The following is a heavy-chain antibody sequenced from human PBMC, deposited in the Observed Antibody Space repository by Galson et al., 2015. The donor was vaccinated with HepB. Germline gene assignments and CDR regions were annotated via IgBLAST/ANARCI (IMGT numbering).Heavy chain of an antibody. CDR2: ISSYDGNT. D-gene: IGHD2-15*01. CDR3: ATCSGGSHYAMDA. CDR1: GYTFTSYG. J-gene: IGHJ6*02. V-gene: IGHV1-18*04. Sequence: SVKVSCKAAGYTFTSYGISWVRQAPGQGLEWMGWISSYDGNTNYAQKFQGRVTMTTDTSTSTSYMELRSLRSDDTAVYYCATCSGGSHYAMDAWGQGTMVTVSS.